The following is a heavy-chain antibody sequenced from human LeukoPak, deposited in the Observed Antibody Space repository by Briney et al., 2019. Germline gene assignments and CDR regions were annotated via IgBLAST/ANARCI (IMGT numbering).Heavy chain of an antibody. CDR2: ISGSGGST. CDR1: GFTFSNFA. Sequence: GGSLRLSCAASGFTFSNFAMSWVRQAPGKGLEWVSSISGSGGSTYYADSVKGRFTISRDNSKNTLYLQMNSLRAEDTAVYYCAKGLPGFGELSMDVWGKGTTVTVSS. J-gene: IGHJ6*04. V-gene: IGHV3-23*01. D-gene: IGHD3-10*01. CDR3: AKGLPGFGELSMDV.